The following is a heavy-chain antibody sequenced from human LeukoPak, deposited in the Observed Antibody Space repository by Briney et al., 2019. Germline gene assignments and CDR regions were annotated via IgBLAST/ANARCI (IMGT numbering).Heavy chain of an antibody. CDR1: GFTFSNYA. CDR2: VSGSGSYT. D-gene: IGHD3-10*01. J-gene: IGHJ4*02. Sequence: PGGSLRLSCAASGFTFSNYAMNWVRQSSGKGLEWVSGVSGSGSYTYFADSVKGRFTISRDNSKNTLYLQMNSLRAEDTAVYYCARDDRESGRPFDYWGQGTLVTVSS. V-gene: IGHV3-23*01. CDR3: ARDDRESGRPFDY.